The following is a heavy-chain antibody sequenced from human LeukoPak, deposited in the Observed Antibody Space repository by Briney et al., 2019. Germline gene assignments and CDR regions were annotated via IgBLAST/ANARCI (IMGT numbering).Heavy chain of an antibody. J-gene: IGHJ4*02. D-gene: IGHD3-16*02. Sequence: GGSLRLSCAASGFTFSSYSMNWVRQAPGKGLEWVSYISSSSSTIYYADSVKGRFTISRDNAKNSLYLQMNSLRAEDTAVYYCARDLAYYDYVWGSYRYSGLDYWGQGTLVTVSS. V-gene: IGHV3-48*01. CDR2: ISSSSSTI. CDR1: GFTFSSYS. CDR3: ARDLAYYDYVWGSYRYSGLDY.